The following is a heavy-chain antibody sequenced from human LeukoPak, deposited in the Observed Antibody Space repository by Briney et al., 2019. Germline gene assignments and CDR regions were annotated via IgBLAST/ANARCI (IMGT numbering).Heavy chain of an antibody. CDR1: GFTFSSYS. CDR2: ISSSSSYI. J-gene: IGHJ4*02. Sequence: GGSLRLSCAASGFTFSSYSMNWVRXXXXXXXXWVSSISSSSSYIYYADSVKGRFTISRDNAKNSLYLQMNSLRAEDTAVYYCARGYSSSWSDYWGQGTLVTVSS. D-gene: IGHD6-13*01. CDR3: ARGYSSSWSDY. V-gene: IGHV3-21*01.